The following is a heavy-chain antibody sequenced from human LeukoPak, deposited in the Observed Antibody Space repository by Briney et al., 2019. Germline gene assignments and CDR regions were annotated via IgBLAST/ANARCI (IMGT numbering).Heavy chain of an antibody. Sequence: GAPVKVSCKASGYTFTDYYMHWVRQAPGQGLEWMGWLHPNSGGTEYAQKFQGRVTMTRDTSISTAYMDLTRLTSDDTAVYYCASGSSSDFWGQGSLVTVSS. CDR1: GYTFTDYY. D-gene: IGHD6-13*01. CDR3: ASGSSSDF. CDR2: LHPNSGGT. V-gene: IGHV1-2*02. J-gene: IGHJ4*02.